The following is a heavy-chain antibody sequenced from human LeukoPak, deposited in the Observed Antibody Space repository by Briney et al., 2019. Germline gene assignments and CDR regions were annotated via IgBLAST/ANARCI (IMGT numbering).Heavy chain of an antibody. J-gene: IGHJ4*02. V-gene: IGHV3-23*01. D-gene: IGHD2-21*01. CDR1: GFTFSSYA. Sequence: GGSLRLSCAASGFTFSSYAMSWVRQAPGKGLEWVSAISGSGGSTYYADSVKGRFTISRDNSKNTLYLQMNSLRAEDTAVYYYAKFLPTHIVVANYYFDYWGQGTLVTVSS. CDR3: AKFLPTHIVVANYYFDY. CDR2: ISGSGGST.